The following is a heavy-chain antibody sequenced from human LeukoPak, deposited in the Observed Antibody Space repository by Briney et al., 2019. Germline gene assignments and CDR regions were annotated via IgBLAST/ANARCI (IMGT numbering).Heavy chain of an antibody. CDR1: GGSFSGYY. D-gene: IGHD3-10*01. CDR2: INHSGST. J-gene: IGHJ4*02. Sequence: NPSETRSLTCAVYGGSFSGYYWSWIRQPPGKGLEWIGEINHSGSTNYNPSLKSRVTISVDTSKNQFSLKLSSVTAADTAVYYCARWFRDSFDYWGQGTLVTVSS. V-gene: IGHV4-34*01. CDR3: ARWFRDSFDY.